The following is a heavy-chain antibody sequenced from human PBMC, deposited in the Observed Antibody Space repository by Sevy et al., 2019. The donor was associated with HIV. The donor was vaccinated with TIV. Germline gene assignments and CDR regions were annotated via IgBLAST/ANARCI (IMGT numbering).Heavy chain of an antibody. D-gene: IGHD6-19*01. J-gene: IGHJ4*02. CDR1: GFSVSTHA. CDR2: ISYDGSSK. V-gene: IGHV3-30-3*01. CDR3: TRDAGYSTGLYPSDY. Sequence: GGSLRLSCAASGFSVSTHAMHWVRQAPGKGLEWVALISYDGSSKYYANSLKGRLTISRDKSKNTLYLQMNSLRPDDTAVYYCTRDAGYSTGLYPSDYWGQGTLVTVSS.